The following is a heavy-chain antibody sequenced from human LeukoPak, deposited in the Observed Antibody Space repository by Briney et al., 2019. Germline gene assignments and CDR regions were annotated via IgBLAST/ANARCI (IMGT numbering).Heavy chain of an antibody. Sequence: VGVCCKPADYTFTSYGISGVRQAPGHRREWMGWISAYNRNTNYAKKLQGRGTMTTATPPSTAYMEVRSLTSDDPPVYYCARDQWPHFLDYWGQGTLVSVSS. CDR3: ARDQWPHFLDY. D-gene: IGHD6-19*01. J-gene: IGHJ4*02. V-gene: IGHV1-18*01. CDR1: DYTFTSYG. CDR2: ISAYNRNT.